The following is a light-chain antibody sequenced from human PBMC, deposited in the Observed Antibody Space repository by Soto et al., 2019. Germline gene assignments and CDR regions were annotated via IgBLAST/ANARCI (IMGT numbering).Light chain of an antibody. J-gene: IGLJ1*01. Sequence: QSALTQPASLSGSPGQSITISCTGTSSDVGTYNLVSWYQHHPGKAPKLMIYDGSKRPSGVSNRFSGSNSGNTASLTISGLQAEDEAEYYCCSYAGSSTYVFGTGPKLTVL. CDR1: SSDVGTYNL. CDR2: DGS. V-gene: IGLV2-23*01. CDR3: CSYAGSSTYV.